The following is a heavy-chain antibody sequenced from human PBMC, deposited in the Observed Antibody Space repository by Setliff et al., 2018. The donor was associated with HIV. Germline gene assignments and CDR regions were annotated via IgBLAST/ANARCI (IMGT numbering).Heavy chain of an antibody. J-gene: IGHJ4*02. Sequence: TLSLTCTVSGGSISSFYWTWIRQPPGKRLEWIGFVYSTGSINYSPSFRGRLTISLDTSENQFSLHLTSVTAADTAVYYCARAEGDAYNSLPYFDSWGPGALVTVSS. V-gene: IGHV4-59*01. CDR1: GGSISSFY. CDR2: VYSTGSI. CDR3: ARAEGDAYNSLPYFDS. D-gene: IGHD1-1*01.